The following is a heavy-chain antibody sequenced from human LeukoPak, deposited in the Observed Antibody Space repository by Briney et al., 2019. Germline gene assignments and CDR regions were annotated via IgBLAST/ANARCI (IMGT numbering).Heavy chain of an antibody. J-gene: IGHJ4*02. CDR2: ISSSSSYI. CDR3: ARGYDSSGYEFDY. Sequence: GGSLRLSCAASGFTFSSYSMNWVRQAPGKGLEWVSSISSSSSYIYYADSVKGRFTISRGNAKNSLYLQMNSLRAEDTAVYYCARGYDSSGYEFDYWGQGTLVTVSS. V-gene: IGHV3-21*01. D-gene: IGHD3-22*01. CDR1: GFTFSSYS.